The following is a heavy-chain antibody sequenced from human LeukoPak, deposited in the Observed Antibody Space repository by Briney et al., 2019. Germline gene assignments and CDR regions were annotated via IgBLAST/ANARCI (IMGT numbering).Heavy chain of an antibody. J-gene: IGHJ6*01. CDR3: AKMKGHPLPKYYLDV. D-gene: IGHD2/OR15-2a*01. V-gene: IGHV3-23*01. CDR2: TSGSGDNT. CDR1: GFTFRGFA. Sequence: GGCLRLSCAASGFTFRGFAMSWVRRTPGKGLEWVSGTSGSGDNTLYADTVKGRFTISTDNSKNPQYLEMNSLRAGDTAIYYCAKMKGHPLPKYYLDVWGQGTTVTVSS.